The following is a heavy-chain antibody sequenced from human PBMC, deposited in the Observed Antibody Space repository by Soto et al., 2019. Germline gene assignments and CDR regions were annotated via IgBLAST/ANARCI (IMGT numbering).Heavy chain of an antibody. Sequence: QVQLVQSGAEVKKPGSSVKVSCKASGGTFSSYAISWVRQAPGQGLEWMGGIIPIFGTANYAQKFQGRVTITADESTSTGYRELSSLRAGDTAVYYCAIDPPSDCSGGSCYSSVRRYFDYWGQGTLVTVSA. V-gene: IGHV1-69*12. CDR3: AIDPPSDCSGGSCYSSVRRYFDY. CDR2: IIPIFGTA. J-gene: IGHJ4*02. CDR1: GGTFSSYA. D-gene: IGHD2-15*01.